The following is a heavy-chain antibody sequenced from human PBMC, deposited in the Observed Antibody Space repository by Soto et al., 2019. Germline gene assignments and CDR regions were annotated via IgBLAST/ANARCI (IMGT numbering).Heavy chain of an antibody. Sequence: PSETLSLTCTVSGDSVTSGSSYWTWIRQPPGKELEWIGFFYYSGSANYNPSLKNRVTIIGDTTKNQFSLRMDSVAAADTAEYYCARARSAWPYTLDYWGQGTVVTVSS. J-gene: IGHJ4*02. V-gene: IGHV4-61*01. D-gene: IGHD1-26*01. CDR3: ARARSAWPYTLDY. CDR2: FYYSGSA. CDR1: GDSVTSGSSY.